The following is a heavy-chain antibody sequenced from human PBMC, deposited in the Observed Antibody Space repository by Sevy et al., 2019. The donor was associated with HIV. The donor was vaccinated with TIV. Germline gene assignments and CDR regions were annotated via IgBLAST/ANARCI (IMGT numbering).Heavy chain of an antibody. CDR2: IYHSGYS. V-gene: IGHV4-38-2*01. Sequence: SETLSLTCAVSGYSISSDYYWGWIRQPPGKGLEWIGSIYHSGYSYYNPSLKSRVTISVDTSKNQFPLKLSSVIAADTAVFYCARAIGTQVAGLYYFDYWGQGTLVTVSS. J-gene: IGHJ4*02. CDR1: GYSISSDYY. D-gene: IGHD6-19*01. CDR3: ARAIGTQVAGLYYFDY.